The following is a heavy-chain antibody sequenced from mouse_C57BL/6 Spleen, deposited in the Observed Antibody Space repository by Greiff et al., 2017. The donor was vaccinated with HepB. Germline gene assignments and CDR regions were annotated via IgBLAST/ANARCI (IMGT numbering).Heavy chain of an antibody. CDR3: ARPSYYEYDDSYAMDY. Sequence: QVQLQQSGPELVKPGASVKISCKASGYAFSSSWMNWVKQRPGKGLEWIGRIYPGDGDTNYNGKFKGKATLTADKSSSTAYMQLSSLTSEDSAVYFCARPSYYEYDDSYAMDYWGQGTSVTVSS. D-gene: IGHD2-4*01. V-gene: IGHV1-82*01. CDR2: IYPGDGDT. CDR1: GYAFSSSW. J-gene: IGHJ4*01.